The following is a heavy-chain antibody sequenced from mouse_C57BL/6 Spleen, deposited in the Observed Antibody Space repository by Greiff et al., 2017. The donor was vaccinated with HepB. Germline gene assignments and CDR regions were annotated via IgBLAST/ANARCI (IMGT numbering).Heavy chain of an antibody. CDR1: GFNIKDDY. CDR2: IDPENGDT. Sequence: VQLQQSGAELVRPGASVKLSCTASGFNIKDDYMHWVKQRPEQGLEWIGWIDPENGDTEYASKFQGKATITADTSSNTADLQLSSLTSEDTAVYYCTTRSITTVVALDYWGQGTTLTVSS. J-gene: IGHJ2*01. D-gene: IGHD1-1*01. V-gene: IGHV14-4*01. CDR3: TTRSITTVVALDY.